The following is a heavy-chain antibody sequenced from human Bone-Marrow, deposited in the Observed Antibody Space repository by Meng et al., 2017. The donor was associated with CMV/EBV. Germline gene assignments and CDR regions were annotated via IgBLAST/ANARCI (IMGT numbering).Heavy chain of an antibody. Sequence: ASGFPFSSYAMNWVRQAPGKGLEWVSAVSGSGDFTYYADSVKGRFTISRDNSKNTVYLQMNSLRAEDTAVYYCTKVTSIAAAGYFESWGQGTLVTVSS. V-gene: IGHV3-23*01. CDR1: GFPFSSYA. CDR3: TKVTSIAAAGYFES. D-gene: IGHD6-13*01. J-gene: IGHJ4*02. CDR2: VSGSGDFT.